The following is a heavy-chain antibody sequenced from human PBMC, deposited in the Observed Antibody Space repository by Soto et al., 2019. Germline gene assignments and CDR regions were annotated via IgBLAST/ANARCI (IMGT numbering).Heavy chain of an antibody. D-gene: IGHD2-8*01. CDR1: GYRFTSFW. CDR2: IDPSDSYT. CDR3: SRTMGAPGGMDV. J-gene: IGHJ6*02. Sequence: GESLKISCQGSGYRFTSFWIGWVRQMPGKGLEWMGSIDPSDSYTRYSPSFEGHVTLSADKSINTAYLQWSRLKAADSATDYCSRTMGAPGGMDVWGQGTTVTVSS. V-gene: IGHV5-10-1*01.